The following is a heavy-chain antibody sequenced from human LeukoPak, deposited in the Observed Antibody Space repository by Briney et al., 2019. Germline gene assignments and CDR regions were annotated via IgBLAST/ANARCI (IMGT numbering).Heavy chain of an antibody. Sequence: ASVKVSCKASGYTFTSYGISWVRQAPGQGLEWMGWISAYNGNTNYAQKLQGRVTMTTDTSTSTAYMELRSVRSDDTAVYCCARDPRYCSGGSCPGSWFDPWGQGTLVSVSS. CDR2: ISAYNGNT. D-gene: IGHD2-15*01. J-gene: IGHJ5*02. CDR1: GYTFTSYG. CDR3: ARDPRYCSGGSCPGSWFDP. V-gene: IGHV1-18*01.